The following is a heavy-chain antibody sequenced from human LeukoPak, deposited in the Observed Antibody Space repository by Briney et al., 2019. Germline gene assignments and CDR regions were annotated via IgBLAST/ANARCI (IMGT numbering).Heavy chain of an antibody. V-gene: IGHV1-8*01. CDR2: MNPNSGNT. D-gene: IGHD3-10*01. J-gene: IGHJ6*03. CDR3: ARNYGSGSYGYYYYMDV. CDR1: GYTFTSYD. Sequence: EASVKVSCKASGYTFTSYDINWVRQAPGQGLERMGWMNPNSGNTGYAQKFQGRVTMTRNTSISTAYMELSSLRSEDTAVYYCARNYGSGSYGYYYYMDVWGKGTTVTISS.